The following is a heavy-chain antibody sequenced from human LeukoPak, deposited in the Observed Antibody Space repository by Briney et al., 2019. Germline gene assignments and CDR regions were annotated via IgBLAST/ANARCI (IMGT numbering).Heavy chain of an antibody. D-gene: IGHD5-18*01. J-gene: IGHJ4*02. CDR2: IYHSGST. Sequence: SGTLSLTCAVSGGSISSSNWWSWVRQPPGKGLEWIGEIYHSGSTNYNPSLKSRVTISVDKSKNQFSLKLSSVTAADTAVYYCARDLRYSYGQSPYTFDYWGQGTLVTVSS. V-gene: IGHV4-4*02. CDR1: GGSISSSNW. CDR3: ARDLRYSYGQSPYTFDY.